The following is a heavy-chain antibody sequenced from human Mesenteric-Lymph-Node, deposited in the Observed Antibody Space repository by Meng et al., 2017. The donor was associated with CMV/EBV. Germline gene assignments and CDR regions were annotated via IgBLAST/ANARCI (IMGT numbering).Heavy chain of an antibody. CDR3: ARDLYCSSTSCHATPYGMDV. CDR1: GFTFTNYG. Sequence: GESLKISCAASGFTFTNYGMHWVRQAPGKGLEWVAVIWYDASDKYYADSVKGRFTISRDNAKNTLYLQMNSLRAEDTAVYYCARDLYCSSTSCHATPYGMDVWGQGTTVTVSS. CDR2: IWYDASDK. D-gene: IGHD2-2*01. V-gene: IGHV3-33*01. J-gene: IGHJ6*02.